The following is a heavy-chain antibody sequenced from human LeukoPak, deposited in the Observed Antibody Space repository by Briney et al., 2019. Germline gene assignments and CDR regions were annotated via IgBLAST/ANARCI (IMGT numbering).Heavy chain of an antibody. Sequence: SQTLSLTCTVSGGSINFYYWNWMRQPAGKGLEWTRRIYSTGTTNYNPSLKSRVTMSVDKSKIQFSLNLSSVTAADTAVYCCARGIADPYSFDSWGQGILVTVSS. J-gene: IGHJ4*02. CDR3: ARGIADPYSFDS. D-gene: IGHD6-13*01. V-gene: IGHV4-4*07. CDR2: IYSTGTT. CDR1: GGSINFYY.